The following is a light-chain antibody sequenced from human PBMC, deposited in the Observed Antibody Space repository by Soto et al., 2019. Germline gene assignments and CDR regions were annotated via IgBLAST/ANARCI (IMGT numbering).Light chain of an antibody. CDR3: QHYDSSPQYS. J-gene: IGKJ2*01. Sequence: EVVLTQSPGTLSLSPGVRATLSCRASQSVSSNSLAWYQQRPGQAPRLLIYGASIRATDTPDRFSGSGSGTDFTLTISTLEPEDFAVYYCQHYDSSPQYSVGQGTKLEIK. CDR2: GAS. CDR1: QSVSSNS. V-gene: IGKV3-20*01.